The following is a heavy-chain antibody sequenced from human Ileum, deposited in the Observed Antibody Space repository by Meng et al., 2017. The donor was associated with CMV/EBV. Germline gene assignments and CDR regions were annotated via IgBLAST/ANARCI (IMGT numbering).Heavy chain of an antibody. V-gene: IGHV6-1*01. Sequence: SQTLSLTCAISGGSVSSDNAAWNWIRQSPSRGLEWLGRTYHRSQWYTDYAISVQSRITINADTSKNQFSLHLNSVSPEDTAVYYCARGWALDYWGQGTLVTVSS. CDR1: GGSVSSDNAA. J-gene: IGHJ4*02. D-gene: IGHD3-10*01. CDR3: ARGWALDY. CDR2: TYHRSQWYT.